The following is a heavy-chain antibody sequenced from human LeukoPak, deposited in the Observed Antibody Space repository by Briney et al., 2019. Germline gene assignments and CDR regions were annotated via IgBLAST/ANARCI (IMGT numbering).Heavy chain of an antibody. V-gene: IGHV1-18*01. D-gene: IGHD6-13*01. J-gene: IGHJ3*02. CDR3: ARDKRRSSSWANAFDI. Sequence: ASVKVSCKASGYTFTSYGISWVRQAPGQGLEWMGWISAYNGNTNYAQKLRGRVTMTTDTSTSTAYMELRSLRSDDTAVYYCARDKRRSSSWANAFDIWGQGTMVTVSS. CDR2: ISAYNGNT. CDR1: GYTFTSYG.